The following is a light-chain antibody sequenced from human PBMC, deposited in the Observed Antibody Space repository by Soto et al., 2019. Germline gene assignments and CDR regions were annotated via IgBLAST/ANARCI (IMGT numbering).Light chain of an antibody. CDR1: SSDVGGYNL. CDR3: SSYTNINTRACV. Sequence: QSVLTQPASVSGSPGQSITISCIGTSSDVGGYNLVSWYQQLPGKAPKLIIYEVTDRPSGVSNRFSGSKSGNTASLTISGLQAEDEAEYYCSSYTNINTRACVFGTGTKLTVL. J-gene: IGLJ1*01. CDR2: EVT. V-gene: IGLV2-14*02.